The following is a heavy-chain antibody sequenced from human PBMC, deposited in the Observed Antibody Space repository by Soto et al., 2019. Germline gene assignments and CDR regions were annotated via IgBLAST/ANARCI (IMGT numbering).Heavy chain of an antibody. Sequence: SVKVSCKASGGTFSSYAISWVRQAPGQGLEWMGGIIPIFGTANYAQKFQGRVTITADESTSTAYMELSSLRSEDTAVYYCAAEMATILTAFDIWGQGTMVTVS. CDR3: AAEMATILTAFDI. J-gene: IGHJ3*02. D-gene: IGHD5-12*01. V-gene: IGHV1-69*13. CDR2: IIPIFGTA. CDR1: GGTFSSYA.